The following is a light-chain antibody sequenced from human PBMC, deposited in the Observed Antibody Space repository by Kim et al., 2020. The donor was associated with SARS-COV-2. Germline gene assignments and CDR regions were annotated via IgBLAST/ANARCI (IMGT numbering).Light chain of an antibody. V-gene: IGKV1-5*03. CDR2: KAS. CDR1: QSISIW. CDR3: QQYITYPNT. J-gene: IGKJ2*01. Sequence: DIQMTQSPSTLSASVGDRITITCRASQSISIWLAWHQQKPGKAPKVLIYKASNLGSGVPSRFSGSGSGTEFTLALSSLHPDDFATYYCQQYITYPNTFGQGTKLEI.